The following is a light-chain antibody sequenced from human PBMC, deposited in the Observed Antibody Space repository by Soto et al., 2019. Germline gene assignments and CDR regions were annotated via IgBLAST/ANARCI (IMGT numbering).Light chain of an antibody. CDR3: QQRASGPPFT. J-gene: IGKJ4*01. CDR2: DAF. CDR1: ENISTS. Sequence: EVILTQFPATLSMSPGESATLSCRASENISTSLAWYQHRPGQPPRLLIYDAFNRATGIPPRFSGGGSGTDFTLTISGLEPEDVAVYYCQQRASGPPFTFGGGTKVEIK. V-gene: IGKV3-11*01.